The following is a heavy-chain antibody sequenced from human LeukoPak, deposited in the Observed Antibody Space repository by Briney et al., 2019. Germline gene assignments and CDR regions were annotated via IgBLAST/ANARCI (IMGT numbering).Heavy chain of an antibody. J-gene: IGHJ4*02. CDR1: SFTFSTYG. V-gene: IGHV3-23*01. D-gene: IGHD3-22*01. CDR3: AKSSYYDSSGYYREYYFDF. CDR2: ISGSGGST. Sequence: GGSLRLSCEPSSFTFSTYGMSWVRQAPGKGLEWVSSISGSGGSTNYADSVKGRFTISRDNSKNTLYLQMNSLRDEDTAVYYCAKSSYYDSSGYYREYYFDFWGQGTLVTVSS.